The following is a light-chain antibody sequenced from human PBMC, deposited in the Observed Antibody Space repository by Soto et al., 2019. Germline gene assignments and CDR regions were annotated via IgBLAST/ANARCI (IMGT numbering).Light chain of an antibody. CDR1: SSNLGSNS. Sequence: QSVLTQPPSASGTPGQRVTISCFGSSSNLGSNSVNWYQQVPGTAPKLLISSDNQRPSGVPDRFSGSQSGTSASLAISGLQSEDEADYHCGAWDDSLNGWVFGGGTKLTVL. J-gene: IGLJ3*02. CDR3: GAWDDSLNGWV. CDR2: SDN. V-gene: IGLV1-44*01.